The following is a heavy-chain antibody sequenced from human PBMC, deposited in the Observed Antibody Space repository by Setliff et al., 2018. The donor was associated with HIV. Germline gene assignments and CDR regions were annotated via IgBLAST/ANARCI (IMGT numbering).Heavy chain of an antibody. CDR3: ARGGYRDGYDY. Sequence: SETLSLTCGVSGVSISSYYWSWIRQPPGKRLEWIGYIDHSGYTTYNPSLKSRVTISLDTPKNQVSLKLSFVAAADTAVYYCARGGYRDGYDYWGQGTLVTVSS. CDR1: GVSISSYY. V-gene: IGHV4-59*01. J-gene: IGHJ4*02. D-gene: IGHD5-18*01. CDR2: IDHSGYT.